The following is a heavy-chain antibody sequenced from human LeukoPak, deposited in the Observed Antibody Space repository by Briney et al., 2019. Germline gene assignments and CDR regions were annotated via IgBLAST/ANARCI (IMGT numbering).Heavy chain of an antibody. CDR2: IHPTTGNP. CDR3: ARALDSLGGLSLPDY. D-gene: IGHD3-16*02. CDR1: GYSFTNYA. V-gene: IGHV7-4-1*02. Sequence: ASVKVSCKASGYSFTNYAMNWVRQAPGQGLEFMGWIHPTTGNPAYAQGFSGRFVFPLDTSVTATYLQINDLKAEDTAVYFCARALDSLGGLSLPDYWGQGTLVTVSS. J-gene: IGHJ4*02.